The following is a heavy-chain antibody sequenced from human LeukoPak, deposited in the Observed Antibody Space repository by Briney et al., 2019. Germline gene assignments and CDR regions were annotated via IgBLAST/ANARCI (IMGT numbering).Heavy chain of an antibody. CDR2: IIPIFDTA. CDR3: ASGDGGAPVTTRSVAFDI. CDR1: GGTFSSYA. V-gene: IGHV1-69*05. D-gene: IGHD4-17*01. J-gene: IGHJ3*02. Sequence: SVKVSCKASGGTFSSYAISWVRQAPGQGLEWMGGIIPIFDTANYAQKFQGRVTITTDESTSTAYMELSSLRSEDMAVYYCASGDGGAPVTTRSVAFDIWGQGTMVTVSS.